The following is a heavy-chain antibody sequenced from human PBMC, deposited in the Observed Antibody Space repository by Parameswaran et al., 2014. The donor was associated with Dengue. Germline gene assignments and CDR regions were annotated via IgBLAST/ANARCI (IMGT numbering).Heavy chain of an antibody. CDR3: ATDLTTVTNFDY. V-gene: IGHV3-30*04. Sequence: VRQMPGKGLEWVAVISYDGSEKYYAESVNGRFTISRDNSKNTLYLQMSSLRGEDTAVYYCATDLTTVTNFDYWGQGPWSPSPQ. D-gene: IGHD4-17*01. CDR2: ISYDGSEK. J-gene: IGHJ4*02.